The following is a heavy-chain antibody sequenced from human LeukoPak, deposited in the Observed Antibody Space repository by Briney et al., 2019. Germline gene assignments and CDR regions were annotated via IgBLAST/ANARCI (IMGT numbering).Heavy chain of an antibody. CDR1: GFTFSSYA. J-gene: IGHJ4*02. CDR3: ARPHFGYSSGWYDY. D-gene: IGHD6-19*01. V-gene: IGHV3-30-3*01. CDR2: ISYDGSNK. Sequence: PGGSLRLSCAASGFTFSSYAMHWVRQAPGKGLEGVAVISYDGSNKYYADSVKGRFTISRDNSKNTLYLQMNSLRAEDTAVYYCARPHFGYSSGWYDYWGQGALVTVAS.